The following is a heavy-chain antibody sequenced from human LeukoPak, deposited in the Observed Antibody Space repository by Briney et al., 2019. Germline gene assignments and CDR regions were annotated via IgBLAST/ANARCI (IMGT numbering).Heavy chain of an antibody. V-gene: IGHV1-24*01. J-gene: IGHJ4*02. CDR3: ATRDVRFLEWLTESPFDY. Sequence: ASVKVSCKVSGYTLTELSMHWVRQAPGKGLEWMGGFDPEDGETIYAQKFQGRVTVTEDTSTDTAYMELSSLRSEDTAVYYCATRDVRFLEWLTESPFDYWGQGALVTVSS. CDR2: FDPEDGET. CDR1: GYTLTELS. D-gene: IGHD3-3*01.